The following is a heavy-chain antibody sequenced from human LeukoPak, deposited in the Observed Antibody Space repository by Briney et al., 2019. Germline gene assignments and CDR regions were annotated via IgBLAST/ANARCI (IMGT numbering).Heavy chain of an antibody. CDR3: ARVLKDSSGYYYPFDY. J-gene: IGHJ4*02. CDR2: INPSGGST. D-gene: IGHD3-22*01. CDR1: GYTFTTYY. V-gene: IGHV1-46*01. Sequence: ASVKVSCKASGYTFTTYYMHWVRQAPGQGLEWMGIINPSGGSTNYAQKFQGRVTMTRDTSASTVYMELSSLRSEDTAVYYCARVLKDSSGYYYPFDYWGQGTLVTVSS.